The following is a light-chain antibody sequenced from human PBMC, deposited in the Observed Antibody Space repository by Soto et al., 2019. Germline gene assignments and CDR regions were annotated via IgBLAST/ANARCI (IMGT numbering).Light chain of an antibody. J-gene: IGKJ4*01. Sequence: EIVLTQSPATLSLCPGERATLSCGASQSVSSYLAWYQQKPGQAPRLLIYDASNRATGIPARFSGSGSGTDFTLTISSLEPEDFAVYYCQQRSNWPPTFGGGTKVEIK. CDR1: QSVSSY. CDR2: DAS. CDR3: QQRSNWPPT. V-gene: IGKV3-11*01.